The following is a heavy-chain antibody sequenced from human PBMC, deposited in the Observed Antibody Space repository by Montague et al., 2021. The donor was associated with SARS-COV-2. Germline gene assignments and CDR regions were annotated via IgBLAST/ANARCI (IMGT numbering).Heavy chain of an antibody. CDR2: INHSEST. D-gene: IGHD3-9*01. CDR1: GGSFSGYY. V-gene: IGHV4-34*01. CDR3: ARARAAYILTGYYFDY. J-gene: IGHJ4*02. Sequence: SETLSLTCAVYGGSFSGYYWSWIRQPPGKGLEWIREINHSESTNYNPSLKSRVTISVDTSKNQFSLNLSSVTAADTAVYYCARARAAYILTGYYFDYWGQGTLATVPS.